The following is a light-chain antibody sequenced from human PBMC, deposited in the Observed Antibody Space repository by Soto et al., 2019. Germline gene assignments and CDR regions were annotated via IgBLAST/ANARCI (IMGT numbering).Light chain of an antibody. J-gene: IGKJ2*01. Sequence: EIVSTQSPGTLSLSPGERATLSCRASQTLGTKYLAWYQQKPGQAPSLLIYDTSNRATGVPDRFSCSGSGTDFTLTISRLEPEDFAVYYCHHYGTSPPNTFGQGTKLEIK. V-gene: IGKV3-20*01. CDR2: DTS. CDR3: HHYGTSPPNT. CDR1: QTLGTKY.